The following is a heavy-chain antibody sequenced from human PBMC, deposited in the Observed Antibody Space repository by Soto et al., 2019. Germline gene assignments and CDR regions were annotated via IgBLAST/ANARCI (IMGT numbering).Heavy chain of an antibody. V-gene: IGHV4-30-4*01. CDR3: ARETITMVRGVIENWFDP. D-gene: IGHD3-10*01. CDR1: GGSISSGDYY. CDR2: IYYSGST. Sequence: QVQLQESGPGLVKPSQTLSLTCTVSGGSISSGDYYWSWIRQPPGKGLEWIGYIYYSGSTYYNPSLKSRVTISVDTSKNQFSLKLRSVTAADTAVYYCARETITMVRGVIENWFDPWGQGTLVTVSS. J-gene: IGHJ5*02.